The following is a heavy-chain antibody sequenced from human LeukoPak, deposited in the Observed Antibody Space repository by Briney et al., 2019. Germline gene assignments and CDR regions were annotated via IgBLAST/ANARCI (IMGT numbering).Heavy chain of an antibody. D-gene: IGHD3-9*01. Sequence: ASVKVSCKASGYTFTSYGIVWVRQAPGQGLEWMGWISAYNGNTNYAQKLQGRVTMTTDTSTSTAYMELRSLRSDDTAVYYCARVDDIFTGSVWTVYFYAMDVWGQGTTVTVSS. CDR3: ARVDDIFTGSVWTVYFYAMDV. CDR1: GYTFTSYG. J-gene: IGHJ6*02. V-gene: IGHV1-18*01. CDR2: ISAYNGNT.